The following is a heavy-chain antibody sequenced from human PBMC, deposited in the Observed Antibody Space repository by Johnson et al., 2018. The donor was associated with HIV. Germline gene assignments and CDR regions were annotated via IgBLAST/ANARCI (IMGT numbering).Heavy chain of an antibody. CDR3: ARDDLDNSGHMMAFDM. J-gene: IGHJ3*02. CDR2: LHRDGTT. V-gene: IGHV3-66*01. Sequence: VQLVESGGGLVQPGGSLRLSCAASGFIVSNNYMNWVRQTPGKGLEWVSILHRDGTTYYADSVKGRFTLSRDNSKNTRYLQMKRLGVEDTAVYYCARDDLDNSGHMMAFDMWGQGTMVTVSS. D-gene: IGHD1-26*01. CDR1: GFIVSNNY.